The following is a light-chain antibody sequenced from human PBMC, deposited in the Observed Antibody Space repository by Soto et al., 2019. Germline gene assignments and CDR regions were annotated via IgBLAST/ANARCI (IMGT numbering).Light chain of an antibody. J-gene: IGKJ2*01. CDR2: DAS. V-gene: IGKV3-20*01. CDR1: QSVSDY. CDR3: QQYGSSYT. Sequence: VLTQSPARLSLSPGERATLSCRAGQSVSDYLAWYQQKPGQPPRLLFFDASNRATGVPDRFSAGGSGTDFTLTISRLEPEDFAVYYCQQYGSSYTFGQGTKLEIK.